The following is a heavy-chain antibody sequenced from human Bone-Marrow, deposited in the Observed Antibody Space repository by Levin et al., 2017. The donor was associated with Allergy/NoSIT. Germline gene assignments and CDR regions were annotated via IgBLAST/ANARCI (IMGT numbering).Heavy chain of an antibody. V-gene: IGHV3-21*01. CDR3: VRDAYGSFSSPGSSDF. Sequence: PGGSLRLSCAASGFTFSNYIMNWVRQAPGKGLEWISSISSSSSYIYYTDSVKGRFTVSRDNAGNSLFLHMNSLTAEDTAVYYCVRDAYGSFSSPGSSDFWGQGTLVTVSS. J-gene: IGHJ4*02. D-gene: IGHD3-10*01. CDR1: GFTFSNYI. CDR2: ISSSSSYI.